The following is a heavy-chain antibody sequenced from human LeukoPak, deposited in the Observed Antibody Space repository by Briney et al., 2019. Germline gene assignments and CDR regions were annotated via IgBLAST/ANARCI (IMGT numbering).Heavy chain of an antibody. CDR1: GGSISSYY. D-gene: IGHD6-6*01. Sequence: SETLSLTCTVSGGSISSYYWSWIRQPPGKGLEWIGYIFYSGSTNYNPSLKSRVTISVDTSKNQFSLKLSSVTAADTAVYYCAREYSSSSRGVREYYFDYWGQGTLVTVS. CDR3: AREYSSSSRGVREYYFDY. V-gene: IGHV4-59*01. J-gene: IGHJ4*02. CDR2: IFYSGST.